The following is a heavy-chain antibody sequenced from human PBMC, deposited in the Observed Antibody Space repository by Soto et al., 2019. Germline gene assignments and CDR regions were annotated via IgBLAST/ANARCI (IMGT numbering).Heavy chain of an antibody. CDR2: INHSGST. V-gene: IGHV4-34*01. Sequence: QVQLQQWGAGLLKPSETLSLTCAVYGGSFSGYYWSWIRQPPGKGLEWIGEINHSGSTNYNPSLKSRVTISVDTSKIQFSLKLSSVTAADTAVYYCARMTTVTGNDAFDIWGQGTMVTVSS. D-gene: IGHD4-17*01. CDR1: GGSFSGYY. CDR3: ARMTTVTGNDAFDI. J-gene: IGHJ3*02.